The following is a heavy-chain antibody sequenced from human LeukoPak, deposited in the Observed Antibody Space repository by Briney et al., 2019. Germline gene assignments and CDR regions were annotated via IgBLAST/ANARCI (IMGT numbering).Heavy chain of an antibody. CDR2: ISYDGSNK. Sequence: GRSLRLSCAASGFTFSSYAMHWVRQAPGKGLEWVAVISYDGSNKYYADSVKGRFTISRDNSKNTLYLQMNSLRAEDTAVYYCARDPAYCGGDCYSSYFDYWGQGTLVTVSS. CDR3: ARDPAYCGGDCYSSYFDY. D-gene: IGHD2-21*02. V-gene: IGHV3-30-3*01. CDR1: GFTFSSYA. J-gene: IGHJ4*02.